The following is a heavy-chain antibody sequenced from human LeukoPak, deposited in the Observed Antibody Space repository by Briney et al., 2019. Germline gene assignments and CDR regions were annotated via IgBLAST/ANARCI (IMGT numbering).Heavy chain of an antibody. D-gene: IGHD3-16*01. CDR2: ISYDGGNQ. J-gene: IGHJ2*01. CDR3: ATERGEWDQLFWYFDL. V-gene: IGHV3-30-3*01. CDR1: GFTFFTYG. Sequence: PGGSLRLSCAASGFTFFTYGFHWVRQAPGKGLEWVALISYDGGNQHYADSVKGRFTISRDNSKNTLYLQMNSLRPEDSAVYYCATERGEWDQLFWYFDLWGRGTLVTVSS.